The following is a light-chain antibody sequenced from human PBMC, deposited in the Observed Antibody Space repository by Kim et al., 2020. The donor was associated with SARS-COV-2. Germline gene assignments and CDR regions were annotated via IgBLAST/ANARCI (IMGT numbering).Light chain of an antibody. CDR2: KAS. CDR3: QQYNSYLHT. J-gene: IGKJ2*01. V-gene: IGKV1-5*03. CDR1: QSISSR. Sequence: DIQMTQSPSTLSASVGDRITITCRASQSISSRLAWYQQKPGKAPKVLIYKASSVESGVPSRFSGSGSGTEFTLTLSSLQPDDFATYYCQQYNSYLHTFGQGTKLDI.